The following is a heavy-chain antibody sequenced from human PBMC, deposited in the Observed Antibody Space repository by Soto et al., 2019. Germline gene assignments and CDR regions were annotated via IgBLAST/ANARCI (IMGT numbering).Heavy chain of an antibody. D-gene: IGHD6-13*01. CDR2: INAGNGNT. CDR3: ARGTFSSSWYFDY. Sequence: GASVKVSCKASGYTFTSYAMHWVRQAPGQRLEWMGWINAGNGNTKYSQKFQGRVTMTRNTSISTAYMELSSLRSEDTAVYYCARGTFSSSWYFDYWGQGTLVTVSS. V-gene: IGHV1-3*01. CDR1: GYTFTSYA. J-gene: IGHJ4*02.